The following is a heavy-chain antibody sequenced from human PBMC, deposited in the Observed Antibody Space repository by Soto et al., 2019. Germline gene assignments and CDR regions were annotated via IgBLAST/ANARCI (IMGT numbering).Heavy chain of an antibody. CDR2: ISYDGSNK. D-gene: IGHD3-22*01. CDR3: AKDLRRSTMIVVVSGFDY. Sequence: LRLSCVASGFTFSSYGMHWVRQAPGKGLEWVAVISYDGSNKYYADSVKGRFTISRDHSKNTLYLQMNSLRAEDTAVYYCAKDLRRSTMIVVVSGFDYWGQGTLVTVSS. CDR1: GFTFSSYG. V-gene: IGHV3-30*18. J-gene: IGHJ4*02.